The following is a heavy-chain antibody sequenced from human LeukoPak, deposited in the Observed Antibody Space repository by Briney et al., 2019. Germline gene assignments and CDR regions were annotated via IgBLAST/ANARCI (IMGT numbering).Heavy chain of an antibody. J-gene: IGHJ2*01. D-gene: IGHD3-10*01. Sequence: GGSLRLSCAASGFTFSSDWMIWVRQAPGKGLEWVANIKPDEGEKYYVDSVKGRFTVSRDNAKNSLYLQMNSLRAEDTAVYYCVRYYTRQSWYFDLWGRGTLVTVSS. CDR1: GFTFSSDW. CDR3: VRYYTRQSWYFDL. V-gene: IGHV3-7*01. CDR2: IKPDEGEK.